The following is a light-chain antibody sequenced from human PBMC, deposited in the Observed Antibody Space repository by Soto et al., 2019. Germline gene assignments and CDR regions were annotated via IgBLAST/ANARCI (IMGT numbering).Light chain of an antibody. V-gene: IGKV2-28*01. J-gene: IGKJ5*01. Sequence: DIVMTQSPLSLPVTPGEPASISCRSTQSLLNSNGYNYLDWYLQKPGQSQQLLISLGYNRASGVHDRFSGSGSGTDFTLKIRRVEGEDVGVYYCLQALQSPITFGQGTRLEIK. CDR2: LGY. CDR3: LQALQSPIT. CDR1: QSLLNSNGYNY.